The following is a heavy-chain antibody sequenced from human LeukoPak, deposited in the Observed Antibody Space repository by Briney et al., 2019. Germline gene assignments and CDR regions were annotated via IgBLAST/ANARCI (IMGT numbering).Heavy chain of an antibody. D-gene: IGHD6-19*01. CDR1: GFTFSSYA. Sequence: PGGSLRLSCAASGFTFSSYAMSWVRQAPGKGLEWVSSISGGAGSTYYAGSVKGRFTISRDISRNTLYLQMNSLRAEDTAVYYCATRPAVADAYYFGYWGQGTLVPVSS. J-gene: IGHJ4*02. V-gene: IGHV3-23*01. CDR2: ISGGAGST. CDR3: ATRPAVADAYYFGY.